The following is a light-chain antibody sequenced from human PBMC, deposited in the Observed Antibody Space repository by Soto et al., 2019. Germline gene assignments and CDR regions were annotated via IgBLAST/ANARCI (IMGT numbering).Light chain of an antibody. CDR1: RSNIGSNY. V-gene: IGLV1-47*01. J-gene: IGLJ3*02. CDR2: RDN. CDR3: SPWDNSLSGL. Sequence: QSVLTQPPSASGTPGQRVTISCSGSRSNIGSNYVYWYQQLPGTAPKLLIYRDNQRPSGVPDRFSGSRSGTSASLAISGLRSEDEATYYCSPWDNSLSGLFGGGTKLTFL.